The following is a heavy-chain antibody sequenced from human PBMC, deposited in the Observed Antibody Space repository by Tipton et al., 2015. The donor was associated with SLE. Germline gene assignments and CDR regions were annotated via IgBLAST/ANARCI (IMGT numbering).Heavy chain of an antibody. CDR1: DYSISSGYY. D-gene: IGHD1-26*01. Sequence: TLSLTCTVSDYSISSGYYWAWIRQPLGKGPEWIGSIYHSGSTFYDPSLNSRVSISADTSKNQFSLTLTSVTAADTAIYYCARVYSGSYYKTFDFWGQGTLVTVSS. CDR3: ARVYSGSYYKTFDF. V-gene: IGHV4-38-2*02. J-gene: IGHJ3*01. CDR2: IYHSGST.